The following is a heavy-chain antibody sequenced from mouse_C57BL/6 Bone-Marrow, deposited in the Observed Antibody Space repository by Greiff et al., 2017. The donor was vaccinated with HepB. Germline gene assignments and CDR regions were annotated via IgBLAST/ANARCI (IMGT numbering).Heavy chain of an antibody. CDR2: INPSSGYT. D-gene: IGHD2-5*01. CDR3: ARAGEGAAYYSNSFDY. Sequence: VQLQQSGAELARPGASVKMSCKASGYTFTSYTMHWVKQRPGQGLEWIGYINPSSGYTKYNQKFKDKATLTADKSSSTANMTLKSLTSEDSAVYDCARAGEGAAYYSNSFDYWGKGTTLTVSS. V-gene: IGHV1-4*01. CDR1: GYTFTSYT. J-gene: IGHJ2*01.